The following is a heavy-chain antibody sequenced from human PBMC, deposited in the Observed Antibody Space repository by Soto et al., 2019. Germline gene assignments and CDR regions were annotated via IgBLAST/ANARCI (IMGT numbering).Heavy chain of an antibody. CDR2: IKSKTDGGTT. D-gene: IGHD1-26*01. J-gene: IGHJ6*02. CDR3: TTDGSGSYISNYYYYGMDV. CDR1: GFTFSDAW. Sequence: PGGSLRLSCAASGFTFSDAWMSWVRQAPGKGLEWVGRIKSKTDGGTTDYAAPVKGRFTISRDDSKNTLYLQMNSLKTEDTAVYYCTTDGSGSYISNYYYYGMDVWGQGTTVTVSS. V-gene: IGHV3-15*01.